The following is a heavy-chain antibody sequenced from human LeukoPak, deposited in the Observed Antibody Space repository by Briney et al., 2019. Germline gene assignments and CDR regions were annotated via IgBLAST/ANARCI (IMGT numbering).Heavy chain of an antibody. D-gene: IGHD1-1*01. V-gene: IGHV1-69*05. J-gene: IGHJ6*03. CDR1: GGSFSSHA. Sequence: ASVKVSCKASGGSFSSHAITWVRQAPGQGLEWMGGTIPIFGTTNYAQMFQGRVTITTDESTSTAYMELSSLTSEDTAVYYCARGSWNDVGYYYHYYMDVWGKGTTVNVSS. CDR2: TIPIFGTT. CDR3: ARGSWNDVGYYYHYYMDV.